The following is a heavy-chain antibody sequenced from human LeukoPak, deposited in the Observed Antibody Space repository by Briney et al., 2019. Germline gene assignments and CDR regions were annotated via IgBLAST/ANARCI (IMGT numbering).Heavy chain of an antibody. CDR3: ARVRSGSYFYDY. V-gene: IGHV4-59*01. CDR1: GGSINSYY. Sequence: PSETLSLTSTVSGGSINSYYWSWIRQPPGKGLEWIGYIYYSGSTNYNPSLKSRVTISVDTSKNQFSLKLSSVTAADTAVYYCARVRSGSYFYDYWGQGTLVTVSS. J-gene: IGHJ4*02. D-gene: IGHD1-26*01. CDR2: IYYSGST.